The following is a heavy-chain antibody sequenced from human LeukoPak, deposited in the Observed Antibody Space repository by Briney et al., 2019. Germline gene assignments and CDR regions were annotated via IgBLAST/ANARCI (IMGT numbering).Heavy chain of an antibody. V-gene: IGHV3-7*04. CDR1: GFTFSNYW. D-gene: IGHD4-17*01. CDR3: ARAYYGDFV. CDR2: IKPDGSEK. Sequence: GGSLRLSCAASGFTFSNYWMSWVRQAPEKGLEWVALIKPDGSEKFFVPSVKGRFTISRDNAKNSLYLQMNSLRAEVTAVYYCARAYYGDFVWGQGTLVTVSS. J-gene: IGHJ4*02.